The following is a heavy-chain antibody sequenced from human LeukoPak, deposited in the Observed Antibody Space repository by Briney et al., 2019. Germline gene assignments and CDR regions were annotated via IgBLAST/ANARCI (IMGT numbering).Heavy chain of an antibody. Sequence: SETLSLTCTVSGGSIGSGGYHWSWIRQHPGKGLEWIGYIYYSGNTYYNPSLQSRVSISVDTSKNQFSLKLSSVTAADTAVYYCARRGSGSGYNGVSGFDYWGQGALATVSS. D-gene: IGHD3-22*01. CDR1: GGSIGSGGYH. J-gene: IGHJ4*02. V-gene: IGHV4-31*03. CDR2: IYYSGNT. CDR3: ARRGSGSGYNGVSGFDY.